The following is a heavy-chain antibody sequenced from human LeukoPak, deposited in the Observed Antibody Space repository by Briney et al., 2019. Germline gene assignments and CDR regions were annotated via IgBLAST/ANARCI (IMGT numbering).Heavy chain of an antibody. D-gene: IGHD6-19*01. CDR2: IYYSGST. CDR1: GGSISSYY. CDR3: ARLRGIGIAVADRGWWFDP. V-gene: IGHV4-59*08. Sequence: PSETLSLTCTVSGGSISSYYWSWIRQPPGKGLEWIGYIYYSGSTNYNPSLKSRVTISVDTSKNQFSLKLSSVTAADTAVYYCARLRGIGIAVADRGWWFDPWGQGTLVTVSS. J-gene: IGHJ5*02.